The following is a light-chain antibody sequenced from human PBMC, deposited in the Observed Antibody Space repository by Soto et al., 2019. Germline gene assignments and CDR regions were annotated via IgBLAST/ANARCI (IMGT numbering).Light chain of an antibody. CDR2: DAS. Sequence: DIQMTQTPSTLSASVGDGVTINCRASQNVNDYLAWYQQKPGKSPKVLIYDASTLESGVPSRFSGSGSGTEFTLTISGLQADDFATYYCQQYSSHRTFGQGTKVDIK. V-gene: IGKV1-5*01. J-gene: IGKJ1*01. CDR3: QQYSSHRT. CDR1: QNVNDY.